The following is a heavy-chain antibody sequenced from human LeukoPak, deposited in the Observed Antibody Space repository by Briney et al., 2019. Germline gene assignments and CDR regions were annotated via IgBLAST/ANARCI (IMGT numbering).Heavy chain of an antibody. J-gene: IGHJ4*02. Sequence: GGSLRLSCAASGFTFSNYAMSWVRQAPGKGLEWVSTITKSGGNTYYADSVKGRFTISRDNSKNTLYLQMNSLRAEDTAVYYCAKFRGAAYQFLYVDYWGQGTLVTVSS. CDR1: GFTFSNYA. D-gene: IGHD2-2*02. V-gene: IGHV3-23*01. CDR3: AKFRGAAYQFLYVDY. CDR2: ITKSGGNT.